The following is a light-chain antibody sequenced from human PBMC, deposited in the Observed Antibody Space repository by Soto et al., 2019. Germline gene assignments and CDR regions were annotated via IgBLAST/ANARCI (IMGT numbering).Light chain of an antibody. V-gene: IGLV2-8*01. CDR3: SAYAGNNNPVI. J-gene: IGLJ2*01. CDR2: EVT. Sequence: QSALTQPPSASGSPGQSVTISCTGTSSDVGGHNFVSWYQQHPGKAPKLLIYEVTQRPSGVPDRVSGSKSGITASLTVSGVQADDEAYYYCSAYAGNNNPVIFRGGTQLTVL. CDR1: SSDVGGHNF.